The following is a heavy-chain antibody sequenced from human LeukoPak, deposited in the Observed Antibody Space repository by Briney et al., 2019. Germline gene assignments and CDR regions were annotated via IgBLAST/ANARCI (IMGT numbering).Heavy chain of an antibody. V-gene: IGHV3-30-3*01. CDR1: GFTFSSYA. Sequence: GGSLRLSCAASGFTFSSYAMHWVRQAPGKGLEWVAVISYDGSNKYYADSVKGRFTISRDNSKNTLYLQMNSLRAEDTAVYYCASLNYGDDAFDIWGQGTMVTVSS. J-gene: IGHJ3*02. CDR2: ISYDGSNK. D-gene: IGHD4-17*01. CDR3: ASLNYGDDAFDI.